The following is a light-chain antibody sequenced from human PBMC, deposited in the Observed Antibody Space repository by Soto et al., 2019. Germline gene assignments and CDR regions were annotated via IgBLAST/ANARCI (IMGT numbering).Light chain of an antibody. V-gene: IGKV3-15*01. J-gene: IGKJ3*01. CDR2: GAS. Sequence: EIMMKQSPATLSVSPGERATLSCWASQNVRSNLAWYQQKPGQAPRLLIYGASTRATDIPARFSGSGSGTEFTLTISSLQSDDSAVYYCQQYNNWPPLFTFGPGTKMEIK. CDR3: QQYNNWPPLFT. CDR1: QNVRSN.